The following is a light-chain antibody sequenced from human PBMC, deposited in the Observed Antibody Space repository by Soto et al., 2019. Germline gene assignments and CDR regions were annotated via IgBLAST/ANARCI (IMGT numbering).Light chain of an antibody. CDR1: QDIGSD. V-gene: IGKV1-17*01. J-gene: IGKJ1*01. Sequence: DIQMTQSPSSLSASVGDRVTITFRASQDIGSDLGWYQQKPGKAPKRLIYAASSLQSGVPSRFSSTGGGKGFTGTISSLQPEDFATYYCLQHNTDFRTVGQGTKVDIK. CDR3: LQHNTDFRT. CDR2: AAS.